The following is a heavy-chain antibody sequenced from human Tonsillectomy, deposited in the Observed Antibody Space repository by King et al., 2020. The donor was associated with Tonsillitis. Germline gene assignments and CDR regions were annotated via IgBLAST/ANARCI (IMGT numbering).Heavy chain of an antibody. Sequence: VPLQESGPGLVKPSQTLSLTCTVSGGSITSGSYYWSWIRQPAGKGLEWIGRIYPSGSTNYNPSLKSRVTISVDTSKNQFSLNLSYVTAADTAVYYCARETGWDHGVYYMDVWGQGATVNVS. CDR1: GGSITSGSYY. V-gene: IGHV4-61*02. CDR2: IYPSGST. CDR3: ARETGWDHGVYYMDV. J-gene: IGHJ6*03. D-gene: IGHD6-19*01.